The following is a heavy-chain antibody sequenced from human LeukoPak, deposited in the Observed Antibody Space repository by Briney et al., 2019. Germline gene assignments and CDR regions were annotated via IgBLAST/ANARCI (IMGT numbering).Heavy chain of an antibody. V-gene: IGHV3-23*01. J-gene: IGHJ4*02. CDR2: INGGGDTT. Sequence: GGSLRLSCAASGFTFVSYAMTWVRQAPGKGLEWVSAINGGGDTTYYADSVKGRFTISRDKSKNTMYLQMNSLRAEDTALYYCAKALGTYGYMRFDFWGQGTLVTVSS. CDR3: AKALGTYGYMRFDF. D-gene: IGHD5-18*01. CDR1: GFTFVSYA.